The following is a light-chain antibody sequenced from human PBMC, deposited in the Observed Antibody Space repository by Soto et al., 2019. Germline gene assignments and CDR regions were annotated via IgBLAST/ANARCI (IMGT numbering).Light chain of an antibody. CDR3: MQGTHWPWT. Sequence: DVVMTQSPLSLPVTLGQPASISCRSSESLIHSDGSTYLSWFQQRPGQSPRRLIYEVSDRGSGVPDRFSGSGSGTDFTLKISRVEAEDVGVYYCMQGTHWPWTFGQGTEVEIK. CDR2: EVS. CDR1: ESLIHSDGSTY. V-gene: IGKV2-30*02. J-gene: IGKJ1*01.